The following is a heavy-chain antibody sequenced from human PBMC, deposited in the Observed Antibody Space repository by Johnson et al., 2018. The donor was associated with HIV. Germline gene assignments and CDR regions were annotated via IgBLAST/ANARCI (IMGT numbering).Heavy chain of an antibody. CDR1: GFTFDDYA. CDR2: ISWTSASV. J-gene: IGHJ3*02. Sequence: VQLVESGGGVVQPGRSLRLSCVASGFTFDDYAMHWVRQAPGKGLEWVPGISWTSASVAYADSVKGRVTIARDNAKKSLYLQMNSLRAEDTAVYYCARELVLYSSGWYAPDAFDIWGQGTMVTVSS. D-gene: IGHD6-19*01. V-gene: IGHV3-9*01. CDR3: ARELVLYSSGWYAPDAFDI.